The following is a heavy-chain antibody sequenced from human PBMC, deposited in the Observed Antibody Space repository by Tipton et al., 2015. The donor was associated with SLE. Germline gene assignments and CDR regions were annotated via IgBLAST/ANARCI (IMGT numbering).Heavy chain of an antibody. CDR1: GGSISSYY. Sequence: TLSLTCTVSGGSISSYYWSWIRQPPGKGLEWIGYIYYSGSTNYNPSLKSRVTISVDTSKNQFSLKLSSVTAADTAVYYCARGPGVAIAQGEYFQHWGQGTLVTVSS. J-gene: IGHJ1*01. V-gene: IGHV4-59*12. D-gene: IGHD2-21*01. CDR2: IYYSGST. CDR3: ARGPGVAIAQGEYFQH.